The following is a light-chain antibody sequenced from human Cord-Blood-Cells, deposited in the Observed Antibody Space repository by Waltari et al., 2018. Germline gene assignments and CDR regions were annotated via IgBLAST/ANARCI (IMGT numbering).Light chain of an antibody. CDR1: LSISSS. CDR3: QQSYSTPYT. J-gene: IGKJ2*01. Sequence: DIQMTQSPSSLSVSVGDRVTMTCRASLSISSSLNWYQQKPGKAPKLLIYAASSLQSGVPSRFSGSGSGTDFTLTISSLQPEDFATYYCQQSYSTPYTFGQGTKLAIK. CDR2: AAS. V-gene: IGKV1-39*01.